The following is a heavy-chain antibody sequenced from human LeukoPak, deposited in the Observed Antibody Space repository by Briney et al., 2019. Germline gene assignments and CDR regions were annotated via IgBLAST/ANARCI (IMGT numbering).Heavy chain of an antibody. CDR1: GVMFPSYW. J-gene: IGHJ4*02. CDR3: AKEVWSAMYYFDF. CDR2: LSGSGDST. D-gene: IGHD2-2*01. V-gene: IGHV3-23*01. Sequence: GGSLRLSCAASGVMFPSYWMTWVRQAPGKGLEWVSTLSGSGDSTYYADSVKGRFTISRDNSKNTLFLQMNSMRAEGTAVYYCAKEVWSAMYYFDFWGQGTLVTASS.